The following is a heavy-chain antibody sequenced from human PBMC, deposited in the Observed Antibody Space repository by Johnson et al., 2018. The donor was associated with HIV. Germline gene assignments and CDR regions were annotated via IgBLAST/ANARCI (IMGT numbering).Heavy chain of an antibody. V-gene: IGHV3-30*04. J-gene: IGHJ3*02. CDR2: ISYDGSKK. CDR1: GFTFSSYA. D-gene: IGHD6-13*01. Sequence: QVQLVESGGGVVQPGRSLRLSCAASGFTFSSYAMHWVRQAPGKGLEWVAVISYDGSKKYYADSVKGRFTISRENSKNTLYLQMNSLKVEDTAVYYCARDKGSWFDDAFDIWGQGTMVTVSS. CDR3: ARDKGSWFDDAFDI.